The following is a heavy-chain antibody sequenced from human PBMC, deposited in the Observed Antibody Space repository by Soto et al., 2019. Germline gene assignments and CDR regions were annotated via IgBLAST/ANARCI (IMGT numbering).Heavy chain of an antibody. CDR2: FDPEDGET. J-gene: IGHJ4*02. D-gene: IGHD3-10*01. Sequence: ASVKVSCKVSGYTLTELSMHWVRQAPGKGLEWMGGFDPEDGETIYAQKFQGRVTMTEDTSTDTAYMELSSLRSEDTAVYYCATKPLYGSGSYPPTFDYWGQGTLVTVSS. V-gene: IGHV1-24*01. CDR1: GYTLTELS. CDR3: ATKPLYGSGSYPPTFDY.